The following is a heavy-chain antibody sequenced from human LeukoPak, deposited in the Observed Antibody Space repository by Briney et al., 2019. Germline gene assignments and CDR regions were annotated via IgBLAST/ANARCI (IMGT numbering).Heavy chain of an antibody. Sequence: TVGSLRLSCAASGVTFSSDAMSWVRQGPGKGLEWVSAISGSRSSTYYADSVKGRLITIRENSNNTLYLQMNSPRAEDTAAYYCAKDPGGQWLVHGTAEYFQHWGQGTLVTVSS. CDR1: GVTFSSDA. V-gene: IGHV3-23*01. CDR3: AKDPGGQWLVHGTAEYFQH. D-gene: IGHD6-19*01. CDR2: ISGSRSST. J-gene: IGHJ1*01.